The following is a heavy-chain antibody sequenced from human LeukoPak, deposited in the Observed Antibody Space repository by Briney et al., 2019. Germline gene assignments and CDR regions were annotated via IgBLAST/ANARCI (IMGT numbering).Heavy chain of an antibody. V-gene: IGHV4-31*03. Sequence: SETLSLTCTVSGDSISGGGYYWTWIRQHPGKGLEWIGHIYDSGSTYYHPSLKSRVTISVDTSKNQFSLKLSSVTAADTAVYYCARITYYDFWSGYRSYYYMDVWGKGTTVTVSS. CDR3: ARITYYDFWSGYRSYYYMDV. J-gene: IGHJ6*03. CDR2: IYDSGST. CDR1: GDSISGGGYY. D-gene: IGHD3-3*01.